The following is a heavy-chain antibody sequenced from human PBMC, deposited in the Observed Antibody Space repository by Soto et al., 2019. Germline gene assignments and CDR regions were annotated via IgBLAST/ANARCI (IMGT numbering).Heavy chain of an antibody. D-gene: IGHD6-19*01. Sequence: SETLSLTCTVSGGSISSSSYYWGWIRQPPGKGLEWIGSIYYSGSTYYNPSLKSRVTISVDTSKNQFSLKLSSVTAADTAVYYCARLGYSSGWYFDYWGQGTLVTVSS. CDR2: IYYSGST. CDR1: GGSISSSSYY. CDR3: ARLGYSSGWYFDY. J-gene: IGHJ4*02. V-gene: IGHV4-39*01.